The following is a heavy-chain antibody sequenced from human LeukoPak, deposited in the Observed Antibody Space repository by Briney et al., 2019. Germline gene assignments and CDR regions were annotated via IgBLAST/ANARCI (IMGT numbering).Heavy chain of an antibody. CDR1: GFTFSSYG. CDR3: AKGGAAAGYYYMDV. J-gene: IGHJ6*03. CDR2: IRYDGSNK. V-gene: IGHV3-30*02. D-gene: IGHD6-13*01. Sequence: GGSLRLSCAASGFTFSSYGMHWVRQAPGKGLEWVAFIRYDGSNKYYADSVKGRFTISRDNSKNTLYLQMNSLRAEDTAVYYCAKGGAAAGYYYMDVWGKGTTVTISS.